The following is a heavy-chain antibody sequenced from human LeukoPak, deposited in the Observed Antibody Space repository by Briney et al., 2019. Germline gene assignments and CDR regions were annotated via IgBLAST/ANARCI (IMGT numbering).Heavy chain of an antibody. D-gene: IGHD3-10*01. CDR2: ISGSGGST. J-gene: IGHJ5*02. CDR3: AKSIRRGVIEDWFDP. CDR1: GFTFSSYA. Sequence: GGSLRLSCAASGFTFSSYAMSWVRQAPGKGLEWVSAISGSGGSTYYADSVKGRFTISRDNSKNTLYLQMNSLRAEDTAVYYCAKSIRRGVIEDWFDPWGQGTLVTVSS. V-gene: IGHV3-23*01.